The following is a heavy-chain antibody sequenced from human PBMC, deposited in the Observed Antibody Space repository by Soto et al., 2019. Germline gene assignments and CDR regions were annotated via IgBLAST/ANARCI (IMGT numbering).Heavy chain of an antibody. CDR3: AKDLGIQLWTYFDY. V-gene: IGHV3-23*01. J-gene: IGHJ4*02. CDR2: ITGSGGSS. CDR1: GFTFSSYA. D-gene: IGHD5-18*01. Sequence: EVQLLESGGGLVQPGGSLRLSCAASGFTFSSYAMSWVRQAPGKGLEWVSTITGSGGSSFYADSVKGRFTISRDNSKNTLYLQMNSLRAEDTAMYYCAKDLGIQLWTYFDYWGQGTLVSVSS.